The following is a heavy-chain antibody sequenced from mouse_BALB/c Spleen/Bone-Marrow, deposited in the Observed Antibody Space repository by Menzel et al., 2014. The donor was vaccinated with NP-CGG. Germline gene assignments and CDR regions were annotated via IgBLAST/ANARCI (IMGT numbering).Heavy chain of an antibody. D-gene: IGHD3-1*01. V-gene: IGHV2-9*02. Sequence: QVQLQQSGSGLVAPSQSLSITCTVSGFSLTRYDVHWVRQPPGKGLEWLGVIWAGGNTNYNSALMSRLSISKDNSKSQVFLKMNSLENDDTATYYCARARATSWFAYWGQGTLVTVSA. CDR2: IWAGGNT. CDR3: ARARATSWFAY. CDR1: GFSLTRYD. J-gene: IGHJ3*01.